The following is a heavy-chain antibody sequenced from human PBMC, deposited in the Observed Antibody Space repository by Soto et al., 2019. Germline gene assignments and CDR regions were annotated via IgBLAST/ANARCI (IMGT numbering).Heavy chain of an antibody. CDR3: ARGRTGTTWAAGYYYGMDV. D-gene: IGHD1-1*01. CDR2: INHSGST. J-gene: IGHJ6*02. V-gene: IGHV4-34*01. CDR1: GGSFSGYY. Sequence: SETLSLTCAVYGGSFSGYYWSWIRQPPGKGLEWIGEINHSGSTNYNPSLKSRVTISVDTSKNQFSLKLSSVTAADTAVYYCARGRTGTTWAAGYYYGMDVWGQGTTVTVS.